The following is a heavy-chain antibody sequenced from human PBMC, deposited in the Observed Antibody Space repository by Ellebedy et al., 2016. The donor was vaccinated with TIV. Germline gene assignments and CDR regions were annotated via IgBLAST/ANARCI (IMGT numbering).Heavy chain of an antibody. J-gene: IGHJ3*02. CDR3: ARLEIVAEPAPDPVDI. V-gene: IGHV3-53*04. D-gene: IGHD2/OR15-2a*01. CDR1: GFFVTDSY. Sequence: GGSLRLSXAASGFFVTDSYMSWVRQAPGKGLEWVAAIYRGGSTFYADSVAGRFTISRHKSKNTLLLQMKSLRPEDTAVYFCARLEIVAEPAPDPVDIWGQGTMVTVSS. CDR2: IYRGGST.